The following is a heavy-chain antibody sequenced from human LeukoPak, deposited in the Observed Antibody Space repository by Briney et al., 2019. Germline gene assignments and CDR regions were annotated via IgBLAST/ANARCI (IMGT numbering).Heavy chain of an antibody. V-gene: IGHV3-53*01. CDR3: AKGSRSSGWSYYFDY. CDR1: GFTFSSNY. D-gene: IGHD6-19*01. Sequence: GGSLRLSCAASGFTFSSNYMSWVRQAPGKGLEWVSVIYSGGSTYYADSVKGRFTISRDNSEDTLFLRMNSLRAEDTAVYYCAKGSRSSGWSYYFDYWGQGTLVAVSP. CDR2: IYSGGST. J-gene: IGHJ4*02.